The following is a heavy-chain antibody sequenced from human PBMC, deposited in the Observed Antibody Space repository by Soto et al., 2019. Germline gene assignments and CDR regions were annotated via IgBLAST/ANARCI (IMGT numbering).Heavy chain of an antibody. J-gene: IGHJ4*02. Sequence: GGSLRLSCVASGVTFSSYAMSWVRQAPGKGLEWVSNVSGGGGSTYYAGSVKGRFTISRDNSKNTLYLQMNSLRAEDTAVYYCAKGVYFDYWGKGTLVTVSS. V-gene: IGHV3-23*01. CDR3: AKGVYFDY. CDR1: GVTFSSYA. CDR2: VSGGGGST.